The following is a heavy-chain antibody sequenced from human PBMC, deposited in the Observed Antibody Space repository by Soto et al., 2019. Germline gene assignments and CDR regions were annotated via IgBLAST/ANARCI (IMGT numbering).Heavy chain of an antibody. V-gene: IGHV3-33*06. J-gene: IGHJ4*02. D-gene: IGHD2-21*01. CDR2: IWYDGSHE. CDR1: GFSFSSYG. Sequence: QVQLVESGGGVVQPGKSLRLSCAASGFSFSSYGIHWVRQAPGKGLEWVAVIWYDGSHEYYADSVKGRFSISRDNSKSMVLLRMNALGAEDTGGYYCAKAGGGGAVVPDYWGQGTLVTVSS. CDR3: AKAGGGGAVVPDY.